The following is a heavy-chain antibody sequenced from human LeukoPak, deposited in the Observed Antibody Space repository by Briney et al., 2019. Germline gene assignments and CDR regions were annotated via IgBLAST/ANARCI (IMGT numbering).Heavy chain of an antibody. J-gene: IGHJ1*01. V-gene: IGHV4-61*08. CDR2: VYYSGST. CDR1: GGSFSSGGYY. CDR3: ARDYDYRYFQH. Sequence: SETLSLTCTVSGGSFSSGGYYCSWIRQPPGKGLEWIGYVYYSGSTNYNPSLKSRVTISVDTSKNQFSLRLSSVTAADTAVYYCARDYDYRYFQHWGQGTLVTVFS. D-gene: IGHD3-16*01.